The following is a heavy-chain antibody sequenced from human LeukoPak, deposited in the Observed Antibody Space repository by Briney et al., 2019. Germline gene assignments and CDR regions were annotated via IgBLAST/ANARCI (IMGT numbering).Heavy chain of an antibody. CDR3: AGGLGSGSYYGS. V-gene: IGHV1-46*01. CDR1: GGTFSSYD. CDR2: INPSGGTP. D-gene: IGHD3-10*01. Sequence: ASVKVSCKASGGTFSSYDINWVRQAPGQGLEWMGIINPSGGTPSYAQKFQGRVTMTRDTSTSTVYMELSSLTSEDTAVYYCAGGLGSGSYYGSWGQGTLVTVSS. J-gene: IGHJ5*02.